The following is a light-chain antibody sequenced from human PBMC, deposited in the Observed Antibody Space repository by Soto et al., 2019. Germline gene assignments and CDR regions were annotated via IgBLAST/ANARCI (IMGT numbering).Light chain of an antibody. J-gene: IGLJ1*01. CDR1: SIDVGNYNL. CDR3: CSYAGSNYV. Sequence: SVVTQPASLSWAPGQSITISCTGTSIDVGNYNLVSWYQHHPGKAPKLMIYEVSKRPSGVSNRFSGSKSGDTASLTISGLQAEDEADYYCCSYAGSNYVFGTGTKVTVL. CDR2: EVS. V-gene: IGLV2-23*02.